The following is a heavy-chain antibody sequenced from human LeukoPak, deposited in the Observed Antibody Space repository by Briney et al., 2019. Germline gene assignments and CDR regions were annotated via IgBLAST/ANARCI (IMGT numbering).Heavy chain of an antibody. J-gene: IGHJ4*02. CDR1: GFTFSSYA. CDR2: ISGSGGST. V-gene: IGHV3-23*01. CDR3: AKDLIAVAGSFSPDDY. Sequence: GGSLRLSCAASGFTFSSYAMSWVRQAPGKGLEWVSAISGSGGSTYYAVSVKGRFTISRDNSKNTLYLQMNSLRAEDTAVYYCAKDLIAVAGSFSPDDYWGQGTLVTVSS. D-gene: IGHD6-19*01.